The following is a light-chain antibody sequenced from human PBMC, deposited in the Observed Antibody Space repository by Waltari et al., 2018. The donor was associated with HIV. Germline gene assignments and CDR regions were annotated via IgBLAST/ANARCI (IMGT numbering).Light chain of an antibody. J-gene: IGLJ1*01. CDR1: SSNIGNNA. Sequence: QSVLTQPPSVSEAPRQRVTISCSGSSSNIGNNAVNWYQQVPGKAPKLLIYYDDRLSSGGSDRFSGSKSGTSASLAIRGLQSEDEAEYYCAAWDDYLNGYVFGSGTKVTVL. CDR2: YDD. V-gene: IGLV1-36*01. CDR3: AAWDDYLNGYV.